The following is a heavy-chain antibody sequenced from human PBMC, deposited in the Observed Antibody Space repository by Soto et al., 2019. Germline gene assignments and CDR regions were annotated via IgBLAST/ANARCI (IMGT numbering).Heavy chain of an antibody. D-gene: IGHD6-19*01. CDR1: GFTFSSYA. Sequence: GGSLRLSCAASGFTFSSYAMSWVRQAPGKGLEWVSAISGSGGSTYYADSVKGRFTISRDNSKNTLYLQMNSLRAEDTAVYYCAKDLIGYSSGMFPYYFDYWGQGTLVTVSS. CDR2: ISGSGGST. J-gene: IGHJ4*02. V-gene: IGHV3-23*01. CDR3: AKDLIGYSSGMFPYYFDY.